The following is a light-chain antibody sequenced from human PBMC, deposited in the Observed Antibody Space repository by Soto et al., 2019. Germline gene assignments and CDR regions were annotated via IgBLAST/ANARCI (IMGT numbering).Light chain of an antibody. CDR2: DVS. CDR1: SSDVGGYDY. Sequence: QSALTQPPSASGSPGQSVTISCTGTSSDVGGYDYVSWYQQHPGKAPKLMIYDVSKRPSGVPDRFSGSKSGNTASLTISGLQAEDEADYYCCSYAGRYIVVFGGGTKLTVL. CDR3: CSYAGRYIVV. J-gene: IGLJ2*01. V-gene: IGLV2-11*01.